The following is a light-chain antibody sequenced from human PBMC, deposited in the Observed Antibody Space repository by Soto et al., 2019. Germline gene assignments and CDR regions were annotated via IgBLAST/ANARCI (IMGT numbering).Light chain of an antibody. CDR2: AAS. Sequence: DIQMTQSPSSLSASVRDRVTITCRASQSISNYLNWYQQKPGKAPKLLIYAASSLQSGVPSRFSGSGSGTDFTLTISSLQPEDVATYYCQNYNSAPWTFGQGTKVDIK. V-gene: IGKV1-27*01. J-gene: IGKJ1*01. CDR1: QSISNY. CDR3: QNYNSAPWT.